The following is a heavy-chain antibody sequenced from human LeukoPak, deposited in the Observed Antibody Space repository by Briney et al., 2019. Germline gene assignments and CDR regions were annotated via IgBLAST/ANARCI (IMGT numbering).Heavy chain of an antibody. CDR2: IYPGDSDT. D-gene: IGHD6-6*01. J-gene: IGHJ4*02. V-gene: IGHV5-51*01. CDR1: GYSLTSYW. CDR3: ARPKYSSSRHFDY. Sequence: GESLKISCKGSGYSLTSYWIGWVRQMPGKGLEWMGIIYPGDSDTRYSPSFQGQVTISADKSISTAYLQWSSLKASDTAMYYCARPKYSSSRHFDYWGQGTLVTVSS.